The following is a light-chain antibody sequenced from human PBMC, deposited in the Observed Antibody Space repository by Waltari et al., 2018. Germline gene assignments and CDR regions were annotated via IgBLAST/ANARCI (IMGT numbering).Light chain of an antibody. CDR1: SSDRNFNS. V-gene: IGLV2-8*01. Sequence: QSALTQPPSASGSPGQSVTISCTGASSDRNFNSVSWYQQHPGTAPKIIICGVTKRPSGVPDRCSGSKSGNTASLTVSGLQVEDEAHYYCSLSGGINNVVVFGGGTKLTVL. CDR2: GVT. CDR3: SLSGGINNVVV. J-gene: IGLJ2*01.